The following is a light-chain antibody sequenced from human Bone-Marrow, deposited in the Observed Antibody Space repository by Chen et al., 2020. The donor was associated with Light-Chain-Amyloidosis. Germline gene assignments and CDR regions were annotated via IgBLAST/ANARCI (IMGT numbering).Light chain of an antibody. CDR1: NIGSTS. V-gene: IGLV3-21*02. CDR2: DDS. Sequence: SYVLTQPSSVSVAPGQTATIACGGNNIGSTSVHWYQQTPGQAPLMVVYDDSDRTSGIPERLSGSNSGNTAALTNSRVEAGDEADYYCQVWDRSSDRPVFGGGTKLTVL. J-gene: IGLJ3*02. CDR3: QVWDRSSDRPV.